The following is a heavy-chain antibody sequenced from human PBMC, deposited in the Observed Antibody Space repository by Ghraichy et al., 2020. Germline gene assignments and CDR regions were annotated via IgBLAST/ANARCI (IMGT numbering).Heavy chain of an antibody. D-gene: IGHD6-6*01. V-gene: IGHV4-59*01. CDR3: ARVGIAARPEYYYYYMDV. CDR2: IYYSGST. J-gene: IGHJ6*03. Sequence: SETLSLTCTVSGGSISSYYWSWIRQPPGKGLEWIGYIYYSGSTNYNPSLKSRVTISVDTSKNQFSLKLSSVTAADTAVYYCARVGIAARPEYYYYYMDVWGKGTTVTVSS. CDR1: GGSISSYY.